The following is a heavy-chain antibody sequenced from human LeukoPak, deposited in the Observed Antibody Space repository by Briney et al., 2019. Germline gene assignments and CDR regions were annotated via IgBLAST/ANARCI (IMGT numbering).Heavy chain of an antibody. CDR1: GFTFSYYS. V-gene: IGHV3-21*01. CDR2: ISSSSSYI. CDR3: ARGRGYSYGTVDY. D-gene: IGHD5-18*01. Sequence: PGGSLRLSCAASGFTFSYYSMDWVRQAPGRGLEWVSCISSSSSYIYYADSVKGRFTISRDNAKNSLYLQMNSPRAEDTAVYYCARGRGYSYGTVDYWGQGTLVTVSS. J-gene: IGHJ4*02.